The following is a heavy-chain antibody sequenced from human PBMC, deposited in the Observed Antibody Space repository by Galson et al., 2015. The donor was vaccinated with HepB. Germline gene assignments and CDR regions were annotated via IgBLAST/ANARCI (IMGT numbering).Heavy chain of an antibody. CDR1: GFSFSSYS. Sequence: SLRLSCAASGFSFSSYSMNWVRQAPGKGLEWVSAISSSSIYIYQADSVKGRFTTSRDNAKNSLYLQMNSLRAEDTAVYCCARGKYDSRTDYYFDYWGQGTLVTVSS. CDR2: ISSSSIYI. J-gene: IGHJ4*02. D-gene: IGHD3-22*01. CDR3: ARGKYDSRTDYYFDY. V-gene: IGHV3-21*01.